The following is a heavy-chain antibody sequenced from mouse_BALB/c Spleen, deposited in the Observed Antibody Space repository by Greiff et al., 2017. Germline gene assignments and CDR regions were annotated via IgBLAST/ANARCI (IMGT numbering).Heavy chain of an antibody. D-gene: IGHD2-4*01. J-gene: IGHJ4*01. CDR1: GFTFSSYG. CDR2: ISSGGSYT. V-gene: IGHV5-6*02. Sequence: EVKVVESGGDLVKPGGSLKLSCAASGFTFSSYGMSWVRQTPDKRLEWVATISSGGSYTYYPDSVKGRFTISRDNAKNTLYLQMSSLKSEDTAMYYCARRAYDYDNAMDYWGQGTSVTVSS. CDR3: ARRAYDYDNAMDY.